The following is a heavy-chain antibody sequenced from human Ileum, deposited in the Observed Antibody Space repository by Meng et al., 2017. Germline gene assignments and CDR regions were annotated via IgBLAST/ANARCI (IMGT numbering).Heavy chain of an antibody. D-gene: IGHD4-23*01. CDR3: ARHGGYSQDF. V-gene: IGHV4-4*02. Sequence: QVRRKGAGPGLVRPSGTLSLPCAVSSGSISSNTYWSWVRQPPGKGLEWIGQISHSGSAYYNPSLKSRVTMSVDKSKSQFSLMPTSVTAADTAIYYCARHGGYSQDFWGQGTLVTVSS. CDR1: SGSISSNTY. CDR2: ISHSGSA. J-gene: IGHJ4*02.